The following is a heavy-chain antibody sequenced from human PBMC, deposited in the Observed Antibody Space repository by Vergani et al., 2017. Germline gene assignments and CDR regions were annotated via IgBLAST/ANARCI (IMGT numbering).Heavy chain of an antibody. CDR3: ARQSIAARPFDL. V-gene: IGHV4-34*01. CDR1: GGSFSGYY. J-gene: IGHJ2*01. D-gene: IGHD6-6*01. Sequence: QVQLQQWGAGLLKPSETLSLTCAVYGGSFSGYYWSWIRQPPGKGLEWIGKINHSGSTNYNPSLKSRVTISVDTSKNQFSLKLSSVTAADTAVYYCARQSIAARPFDLWGRGTLVTVSS. CDR2: INHSGST.